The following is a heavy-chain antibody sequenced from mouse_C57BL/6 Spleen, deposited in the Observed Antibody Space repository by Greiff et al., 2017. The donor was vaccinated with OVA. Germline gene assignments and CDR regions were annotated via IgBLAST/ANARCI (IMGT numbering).Heavy chain of an antibody. CDR3: AREDFYYYAMDY. Sequence: EVMLVESEGGLVQPGSSMKLSCTASGFTFSDYYMAWVRQVPEKGLEWVANINYDGSSTYYLDSLKSRFIISRDNAKNILYLQMSSLKSEDTATYYCAREDFYYYAMDYWGQGTSVTVSS. CDR1: GFTFSDYY. CDR2: INYDGSST. J-gene: IGHJ4*01. V-gene: IGHV5-16*01.